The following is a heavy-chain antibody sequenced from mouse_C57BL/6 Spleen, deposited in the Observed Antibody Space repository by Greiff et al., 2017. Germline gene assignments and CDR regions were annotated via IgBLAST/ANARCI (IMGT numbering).Heavy chain of an antibody. CDR2: IHPNSGST. CDR1: GYTFTSYW. CDR3: AREHYGSSFLSYFGY. D-gene: IGHD1-1*01. V-gene: IGHV1-64*01. Sequence: VQLQQPGAELVKPGASVKLSCKASGYTFTSYWMHWVKQRPGQGLEWIGMIHPNSGSTNYNEKFKSKATLTVDKSSSTAYMQLSSLTSDDTAVYYCAREHYGSSFLSYFGYWGQGPTLTFSS. J-gene: IGHJ2*01.